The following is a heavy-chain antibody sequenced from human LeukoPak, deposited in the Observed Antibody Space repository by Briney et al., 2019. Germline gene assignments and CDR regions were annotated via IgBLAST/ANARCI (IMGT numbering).Heavy chain of an antibody. J-gene: IGHJ4*02. D-gene: IGHD6-13*01. CDR1: GFTFSSYA. CDR2: ISYDGSNK. CDR3: AAPGGSSTGRFDY. V-gene: IGHV3-30-3*01. Sequence: GSLRLSCAASGFTFSSYAMHWVRQAPGKGLEWVAVISYDGSNKYYADSVKGRFTISRDNSKNTLYLQMNSLRAEDTAVYYCAAPGGSSTGRFDYWGQGTLVTVSS.